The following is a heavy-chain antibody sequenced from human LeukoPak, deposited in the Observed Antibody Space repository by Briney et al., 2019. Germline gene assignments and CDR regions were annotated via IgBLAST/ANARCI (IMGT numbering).Heavy chain of an antibody. V-gene: IGHV4-34*01. Sequence: SETLSLTCAVYGGSFSNYYWSWIRQPPGKGLEWIGEINHSGSTNYNPSLKSRVTISVDTSKNQFSLKLSSVTAADTAVYYCARPYSGVYGTWGQGTLVTVSS. CDR3: ARPYSGVYGT. J-gene: IGHJ5*02. D-gene: IGHD1-26*01. CDR2: INHSGST. CDR1: GGSFSNYY.